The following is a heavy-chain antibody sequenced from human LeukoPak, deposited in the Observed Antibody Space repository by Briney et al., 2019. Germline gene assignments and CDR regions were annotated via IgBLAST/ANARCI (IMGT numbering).Heavy chain of an antibody. J-gene: IGHJ4*02. V-gene: IGHV3-23*01. CDR1: GFTFSGYA. CDR3: AKRVQGNTGPFHC. CDR2: ISGRGDKT. D-gene: IGHD4-23*01. Sequence: GGSLRLSCAPSGFTFSGYAMSWVRHAPGKGLEWVSGISGRGDKTYYAGSVKGRFTISRDNSKNTLRLQMNSLRDEDTAVYYCAKRVQGNTGPFHCWGQGTLASVSS.